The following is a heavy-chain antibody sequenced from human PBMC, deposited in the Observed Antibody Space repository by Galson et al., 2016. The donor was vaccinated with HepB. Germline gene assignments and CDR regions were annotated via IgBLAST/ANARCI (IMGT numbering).Heavy chain of an antibody. Sequence: SLRLSCAASGFTFSKAWMGWVRQAPGKGLEWVGRIKSKTDGETTDYAAPVKGRITISRDNSKNTLYLQMNSLRAEDTAVYYCAKVVGRFGTGGDAFDIWGQGTMVTVSS. CDR1: GFTFSKAW. J-gene: IGHJ3*02. V-gene: IGHV3-15*01. D-gene: IGHD3-10*01. CDR3: AKVVGRFGTGGDAFDI. CDR2: IKSKTDGETT.